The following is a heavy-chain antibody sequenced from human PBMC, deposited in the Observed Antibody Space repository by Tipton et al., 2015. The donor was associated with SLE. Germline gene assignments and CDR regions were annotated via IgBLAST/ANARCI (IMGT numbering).Heavy chain of an antibody. CDR1: GGSISSTSYY. CDR2: IYHSGTT. V-gene: IGHV4-31*01. Sequence: TLSLTCTVSGGSISSTSYYWTWIRQRPERGLEWLGYIYHSGTTYYNPSLKSLLAISIDTSKNNFSLQLTSVTAADTAVYYCARSSLTFSYCIVVWGKATTITVSS. D-gene: IGHD1-14*01. CDR3: ARSSLTFSYCIVV. J-gene: IGHJ6*03.